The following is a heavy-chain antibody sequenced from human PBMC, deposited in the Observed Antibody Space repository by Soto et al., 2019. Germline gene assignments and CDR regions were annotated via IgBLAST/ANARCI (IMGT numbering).Heavy chain of an antibody. Sequence: EMQLVESGGDLVKPGGSLRLSCAGAGFSFFSYTMTWVRQAPGKVLEWVSSISSDNKYIYYADSVKGRFTISRDNAKSSLFLKMNSLRADDTAVYYCTRSPRSITGTPTGGAQNDYWGQGALVTVSS. CDR3: TRSPRSITGTPTGGAQNDY. V-gene: IGHV3-21*01. D-gene: IGHD1-7*01. CDR2: ISSDNKYI. J-gene: IGHJ4*02. CDR1: GFSFFSYT.